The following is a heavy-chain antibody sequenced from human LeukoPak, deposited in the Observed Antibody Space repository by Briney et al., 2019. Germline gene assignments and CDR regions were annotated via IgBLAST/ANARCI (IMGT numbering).Heavy chain of an antibody. D-gene: IGHD6-19*01. J-gene: IGHJ4*02. CDR3: AKGIGLAVAGLHY. V-gene: IGHV3-23*01. CDR1: GFTFSSCA. Sequence: GGSLRLSCGASGFTFSSCAMTWVRQAPGKGLEWVSAISGSGDNTYCADSVKGRFTISRDNSKTTLNLQMNSLRAEDTAVYYCAKGIGLAVAGLHYWGQGTLVTVSS. CDR2: ISGSGDNT.